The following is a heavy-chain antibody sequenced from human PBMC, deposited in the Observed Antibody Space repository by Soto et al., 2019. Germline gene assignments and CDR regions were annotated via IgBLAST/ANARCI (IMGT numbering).Heavy chain of an antibody. CDR3: ARGAVAGDYYYYYGMDV. V-gene: IGHV4-59*01. D-gene: IGHD6-19*01. Sequence: SETLSLTCTVSGGSISSYYWSWIRQPPGKGLEWIGYIYYSGSTNYNPSLKSRVTISVDTSKNQFSLKLSSVTAADTAVYYCARGAVAGDYYYYYGMDVWGQGTMVTVSS. J-gene: IGHJ6*02. CDR2: IYYSGST. CDR1: GGSISSYY.